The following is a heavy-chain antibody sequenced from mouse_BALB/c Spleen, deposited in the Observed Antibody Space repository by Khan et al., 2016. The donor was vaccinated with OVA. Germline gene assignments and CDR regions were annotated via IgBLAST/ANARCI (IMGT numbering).Heavy chain of an antibody. V-gene: IGHV3-2*02. CDR1: GYSITREST. D-gene: IGHD2-4*01. CDR3: ARKDYEEYDPLPY. Sequence: EVQLQESGPGLVKPSQSLSLTCTVTGYSITRESTWTWIRQFPGNNLEWMGFISSSGNTRSTPSLNSRISFTRATSKNQFFLQLNSVTAEDTATYYWARKDYEEYDPLPYWGQGTLGTVAA. J-gene: IGHJ3*01. CDR2: ISSSGNT.